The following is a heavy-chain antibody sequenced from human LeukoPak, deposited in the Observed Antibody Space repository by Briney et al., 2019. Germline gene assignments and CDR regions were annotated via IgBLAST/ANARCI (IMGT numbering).Heavy chain of an antibody. CDR2: ISSSSIYI. CDR1: GFTFSSYT. CDR3: ARGGDTVTS. V-gene: IGHV3-21*01. J-gene: IGHJ5*02. Sequence: GGSLRFSCAASGFTFSSYTMQWVRQAPGKGLEWVSSISSSSIYIYYADSVKGRFTISRDNAKNSLYLQMNSLRAEDTAVYYCARGGDTVTSSGQGTLVTVSS. D-gene: IGHD4-17*01.